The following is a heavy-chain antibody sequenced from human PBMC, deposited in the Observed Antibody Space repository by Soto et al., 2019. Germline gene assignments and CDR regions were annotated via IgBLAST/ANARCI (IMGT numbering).Heavy chain of an antibody. CDR1: GFTFSSYA. V-gene: IGHV3-23*01. D-gene: IGHD3-3*01. Sequence: GGSLRLSCAASGFTFSSYAMSWVRQAPGKGLEWVSAISGSGGSTYYAGSVKGRFTISRDNSKNTLYLQMNSLRAEDTAVYYCAKTSYYDFWSGPKPYFDYWGQGTLVTVSS. CDR2: ISGSGGST. J-gene: IGHJ4*02. CDR3: AKTSYYDFWSGPKPYFDY.